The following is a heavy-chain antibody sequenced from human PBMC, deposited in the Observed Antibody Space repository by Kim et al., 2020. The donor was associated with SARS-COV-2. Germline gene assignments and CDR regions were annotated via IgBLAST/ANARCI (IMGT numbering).Heavy chain of an antibody. J-gene: IGHJ5*02. Sequence: GGSLRLSCSASGFTFDDYVMHWVRQTPGKGLEWVSAISWNSNSIAYADSVKGRFTISRDNAKNSLYLEMNILKPEDTAFYYCARDTSWGQGALVTVSS. CDR1: GFTFDDYV. V-gene: IGHV3-9*01. CDR3: ARDTS. CDR2: ISWNSNSI.